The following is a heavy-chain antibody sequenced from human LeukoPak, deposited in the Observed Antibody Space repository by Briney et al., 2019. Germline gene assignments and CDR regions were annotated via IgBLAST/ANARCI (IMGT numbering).Heavy chain of an antibody. V-gene: IGHV4-4*02. Sequence: SETLSLTCAVSNASISGRNWWNWVRQPPGKGLEWIGEVSHSGSTNYNPSLKSRVTISVDKSKNQFSLKMSSLTAADTALYYCARRIRRGGLDYWDQGTLVTVSS. J-gene: IGHJ4*02. CDR2: VSHSGST. CDR3: ARRIRRGGLDY. CDR1: NASISGRNW. D-gene: IGHD2/OR15-2a*01.